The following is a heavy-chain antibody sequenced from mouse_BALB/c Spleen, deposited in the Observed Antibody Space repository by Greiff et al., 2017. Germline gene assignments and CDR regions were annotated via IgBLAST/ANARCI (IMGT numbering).Heavy chain of an antibody. Sequence: VQLKESGPGLVKPSQSLSLTCTVTGYSITSDYAWNWIRQFPGNKLEWMCYISYSGSTSYNPSLKSRISITRDTSKNQFFLQLNSVTTEDTATYYCARFNYRYDVGYFDVWGAGTTVTVSS. CDR1: GYSITSDYA. CDR2: ISYSGST. J-gene: IGHJ1*01. V-gene: IGHV3-2*02. D-gene: IGHD2-14*01. CDR3: ARFNYRYDVGYFDV.